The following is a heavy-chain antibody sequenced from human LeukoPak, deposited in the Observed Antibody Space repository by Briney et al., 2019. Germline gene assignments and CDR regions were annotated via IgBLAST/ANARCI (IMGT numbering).Heavy chain of an antibody. CDR2: IIPIFGTA. D-gene: IGHD3-22*01. J-gene: IGHJ4*02. CDR3: ARHYYDSSGYYDRDY. V-gene: IGHV1-69*13. Sequence: SVKVSCKASGGTFSSYAISWVRQAPGQGLEWMGGIIPIFGTANYAQKFQGRVTITADESTSTAYMGLSSLRSEDTAVYYCARHYYDSSGYYDRDYWGQGTLVTVSS. CDR1: GGTFSSYA.